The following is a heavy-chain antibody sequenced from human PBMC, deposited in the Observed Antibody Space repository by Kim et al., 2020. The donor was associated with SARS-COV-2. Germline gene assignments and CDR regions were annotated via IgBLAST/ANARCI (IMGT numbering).Heavy chain of an antibody. CDR3: ARQYRITMIVVVIMDAFDI. V-gene: IGHV4-39*01. J-gene: IGHJ3*02. CDR1: GGSISSSSYY. D-gene: IGHD3-22*01. CDR2: IYYSGST. Sequence: SETLSLTCTVSGGSISSSSYYWGWIRQPPGKGLEWIGSIYYSGSTYYNPSLKSRVTISVDTSKNQFSLKLSSVTAADTAVYYCARQYRITMIVVVIMDAFDIWGQGTMVTVSS.